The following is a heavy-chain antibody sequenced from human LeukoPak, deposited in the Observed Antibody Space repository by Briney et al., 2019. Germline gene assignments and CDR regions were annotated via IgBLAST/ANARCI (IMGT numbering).Heavy chain of an antibody. V-gene: IGHV1-18*01. J-gene: IGHJ3*02. CDR1: GYTFTSYV. CDR2: ISAYTGNT. D-gene: IGHD1-7*01. CDR3: ARDGTTPGAFDI. Sequence: GASVKVSCKASGYTFTSYVITWVRQAPGQGLEWMGWISAYTGNTDYAPKLQGRVTMTADTSTSTAYMELRSLRSDDTAVYYCARDGTTPGAFDIWGQGTMVTVSS.